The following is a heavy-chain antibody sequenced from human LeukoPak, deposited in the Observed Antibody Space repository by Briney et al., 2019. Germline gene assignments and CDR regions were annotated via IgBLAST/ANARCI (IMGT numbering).Heavy chain of an antibody. D-gene: IGHD1-26*01. Sequence: PGGSQRLSCAASGFTFSSYWMSWVRQAPGKGLEWVASINRDGSEKYYVDSVRGRFTISRDNAKNSLYLQMNSLRAEDTAVYYCARVLVGWTNWFDPWGQGTLVTVSS. CDR1: GFTFSSYW. J-gene: IGHJ5*02. V-gene: IGHV3-7*02. CDR2: INRDGSEK. CDR3: ARVLVGWTNWFDP.